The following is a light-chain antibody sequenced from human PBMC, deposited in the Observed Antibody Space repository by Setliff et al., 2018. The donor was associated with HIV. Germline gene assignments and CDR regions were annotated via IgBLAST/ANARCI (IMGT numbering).Light chain of an antibody. CDR3: SSYTSSTPLYV. J-gene: IGLJ1*01. Sequence: SALTQPASVSGSPGQSITISCTGTSSDVGTYNFVSWYQQHPGKAPKLIIYDVNYRPSGVSNRFSGSKSGSTASLTISGLQAEDEADYYCSSYTSSTPLYVFGTGTKVT. CDR2: DVN. CDR1: SSDVGTYNF. V-gene: IGLV2-14*03.